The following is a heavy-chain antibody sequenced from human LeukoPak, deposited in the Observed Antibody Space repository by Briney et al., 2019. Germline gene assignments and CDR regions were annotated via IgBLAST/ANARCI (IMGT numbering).Heavy chain of an antibody. Sequence: GGSLRLSCAASGFPFSISWMHWVRQAPGKGLVWVSRINSDGSFTTYADSVKGRFTISRDNAKNTLYLQMNSLRAEDTAVYYCARDLGYAFDYWGQGTLVTVSS. J-gene: IGHJ4*02. CDR1: GFPFSISW. D-gene: IGHD5-18*01. CDR2: INSDGSFT. CDR3: ARDLGYAFDY. V-gene: IGHV3-74*03.